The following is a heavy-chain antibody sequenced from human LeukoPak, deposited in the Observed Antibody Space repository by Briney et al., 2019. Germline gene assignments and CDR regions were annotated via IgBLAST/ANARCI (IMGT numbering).Heavy chain of an antibody. V-gene: IGHV3-64D*06. CDR1: GFTFSSYA. CDR3: VKERTLDIVPAATYRRGNWFDP. D-gene: IGHD2-2*01. CDR2: ISSNGGST. J-gene: IGHJ5*02. Sequence: QPGGSLRLSCSASGFTFSSYAMHWVRQAPGKGLEYVSAISSNGGSTYYADSVKGRFTISRDNSKNTLYIQMSSLRAEDTAVYYCVKERTLDIVPAATYRRGNWFDPWGQGTLVTVSS.